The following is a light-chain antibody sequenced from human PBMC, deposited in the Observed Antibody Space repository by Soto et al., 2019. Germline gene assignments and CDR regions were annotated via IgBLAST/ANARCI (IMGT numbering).Light chain of an antibody. CDR3: QQYYSYPRIT. CDR2: AAS. CDR1: QGISSY. J-gene: IGKJ5*01. V-gene: IGKV1-8*01. Sequence: AIRMTQSPSSFSASTGDRVTITCRASQGISSYLAWYQQKPGKAPKLLIYAASTLQSGVPSRFSGSGSGTYFTLTISCLHSEDFATYYCQQYYSYPRITFGQGTRLEIK.